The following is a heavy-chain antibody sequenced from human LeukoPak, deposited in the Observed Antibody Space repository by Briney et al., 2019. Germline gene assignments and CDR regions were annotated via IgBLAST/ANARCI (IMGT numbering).Heavy chain of an antibody. Sequence: PGGPLRLSCAACGFPFSSYWMSWVRQAPGKGLEWVANIKQDGSEKYYVDSVKGRFTISRDNAKNSLYLQMNSLRAEDTAVYYCARDWTIAVAGTDYWGQGTLVTVSS. J-gene: IGHJ4*02. CDR1: GFPFSSYW. CDR3: ARDWTIAVAGTDY. CDR2: IKQDGSEK. D-gene: IGHD6-19*01. V-gene: IGHV3-7*01.